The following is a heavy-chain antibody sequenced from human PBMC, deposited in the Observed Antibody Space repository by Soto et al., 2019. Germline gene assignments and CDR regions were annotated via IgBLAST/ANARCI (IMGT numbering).Heavy chain of an antibody. CDR3: ARDSGYDLRGFDY. V-gene: IGHV4-30-2*01. CDR1: GGSISSGGYS. D-gene: IGHD5-12*01. CDR2: IYHSGST. J-gene: IGHJ4*02. Sequence: SETLSLTCAVSGGSISSGGYSWSWIRQPPGKGLEWIGYIYHSGSTYYNPSLKSRVTISVDRSKNQFSLKLSSVTAADTAVYYCARDSGYDLRGFDYWGQGTLVTVSS.